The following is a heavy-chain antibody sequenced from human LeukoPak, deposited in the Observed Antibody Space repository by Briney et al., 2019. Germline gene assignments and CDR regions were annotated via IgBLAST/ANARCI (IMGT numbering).Heavy chain of an antibody. CDR2: IYTSGST. CDR3: ARGVEGYSYGYVYYYYMDV. CDR1: GGSISSYY. V-gene: IGHV4-4*07. Sequence: PSETLSLTCTVSGGSISSYYWSWIRQPAGKGLEWIGRIYTSGSTNYNPSLKSRVTISVDTSKNQFSLKLSSVTAADTAVYYCARGVEGYSYGYVYYYYMDVWGKGTTVTVSS. J-gene: IGHJ6*03. D-gene: IGHD5-18*01.